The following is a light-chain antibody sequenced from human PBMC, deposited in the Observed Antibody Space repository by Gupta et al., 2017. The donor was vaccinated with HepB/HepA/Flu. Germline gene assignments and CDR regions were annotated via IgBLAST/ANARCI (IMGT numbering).Light chain of an antibody. Sequence: EIVMTQSPATLSLSPGERATLSCRASQRVSHNLAWYQQKPGQAPSLLIYGASTRATSIPAKLSGSGSGTEYTLTISSLQSEDFAVNYCQQYNNWPPLTFGGGTKVEIK. V-gene: IGKV3-15*01. J-gene: IGKJ4*01. CDR1: QRVSHN. CDR2: GAS. CDR3: QQYNNWPPLT.